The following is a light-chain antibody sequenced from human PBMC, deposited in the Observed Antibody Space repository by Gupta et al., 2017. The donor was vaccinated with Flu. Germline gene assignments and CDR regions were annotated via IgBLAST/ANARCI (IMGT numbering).Light chain of an antibody. J-gene: IGKJ1*01. CDR3: QDYNGPWT. CDR1: QSVSSFH. V-gene: IGKV3-20*01. Sequence: IVLTQSPGTLSLSPGERATLSCRASQSVSSFHLAWHQQKAGQAPMLLNYDSSTRATGIPNRFGASGSGTYFTLTISRLDPEDFAVYYCQDYNGPWTFGQGTEVEMK. CDR2: DSS.